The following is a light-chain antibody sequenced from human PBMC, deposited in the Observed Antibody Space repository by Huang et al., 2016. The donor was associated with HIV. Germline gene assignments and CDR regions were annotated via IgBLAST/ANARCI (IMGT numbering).Light chain of an antibody. Sequence: DIQMTQSPSTLSASVGDRVTITCRASQSVGNWLAWYQQKPGQAPKLPIYTASTLQKWVPSRFSGSGSETEFTLTINSLQPDDFATYYCQQYNRFYTFGQGTRLDIK. CDR3: QQYNRFYT. V-gene: IGKV1-5*03. CDR1: QSVGNW. CDR2: TAS. J-gene: IGKJ2*01.